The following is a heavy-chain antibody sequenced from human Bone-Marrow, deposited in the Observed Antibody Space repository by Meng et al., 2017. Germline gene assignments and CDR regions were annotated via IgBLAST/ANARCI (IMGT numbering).Heavy chain of an antibody. CDR1: GGSISSGGYY. V-gene: IGHV4-31*01. J-gene: IGHJ4*02. D-gene: IGHD1-26*01. CDR3: ARVGYSGSRVTSYYFDY. Sequence: LPESGPGLVKPSQTPSLTCTVSGGSISSGGYYWSWIRQHPGKGLEWIGYIYYSGSTYYNPSLKSLVTISVDTSKNQFSLKLSSVTAADTAVYYCARVGYSGSRVTSYYFDYWGQGTLVTVSS. CDR2: IYYSGST.